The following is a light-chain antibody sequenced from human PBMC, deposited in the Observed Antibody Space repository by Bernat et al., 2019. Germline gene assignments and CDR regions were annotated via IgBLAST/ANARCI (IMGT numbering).Light chain of an antibody. V-gene: IGLV2-11*01. CDR2: DVS. CDR1: SSDVGGYKY. CDR3: CEHAGSFTWV. J-gene: IGLJ3*02. Sequence: QSALTQPRSVSGSPGQSVTISCTGTSSDVGGYKYVSWYQHQPGEAPKLMIFDVSKRPSGVPDRFSGAKSGNTASLTISGLQADDEADYYCCEHAGSFTWVFGGGTKLTVL.